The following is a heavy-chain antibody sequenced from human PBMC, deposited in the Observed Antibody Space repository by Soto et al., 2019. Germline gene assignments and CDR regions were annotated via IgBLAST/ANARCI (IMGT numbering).Heavy chain of an antibody. CDR2: NNHSGNT. D-gene: IGHD3-3*01. CDR1: GVSFSGYY. CDR3: AREYDFCSGYRKGPFDY. Sequence: QVQLQQWGAGLLKPSETLSLTCAVYGVSFSGYYWSWIRQPPGKGLEWIGENNHSGNTNYNPSLKSRVTISVDTSKYQLSLKLSSLTAADTAVYYCAREYDFCSGYRKGPFDYLGQGTLVTVSS. J-gene: IGHJ4*02. V-gene: IGHV4-34*02.